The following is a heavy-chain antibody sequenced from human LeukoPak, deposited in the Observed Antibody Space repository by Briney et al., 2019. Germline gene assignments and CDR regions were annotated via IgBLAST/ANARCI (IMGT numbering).Heavy chain of an antibody. Sequence: PGGSLRLSCAASGFTFSSYGMHWVRQAPGKGLEWVAFIRYDGSNKYYADSVKGRFTISRDNSKNTLYLQMNSLRAEDTAVYYCAKEGSSGWYRDYYYYMDVWGKGTTVTVSS. CDR2: IRYDGSNK. CDR1: GFTFSSYG. J-gene: IGHJ6*03. D-gene: IGHD6-19*01. V-gene: IGHV3-30*02. CDR3: AKEGSSGWYRDYYYYMDV.